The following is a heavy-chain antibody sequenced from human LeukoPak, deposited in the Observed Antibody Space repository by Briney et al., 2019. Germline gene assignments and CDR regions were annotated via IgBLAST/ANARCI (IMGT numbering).Heavy chain of an antibody. CDR3: ARVGKPGIQLWFEYYYYYYIDV. Sequence: GASVKVSCKASGYTFTSYGISWVRQAPGQGLEWMGWISAYNGNTNYAQKLQGRVTMTTDTSTSTAYMELRSLRSDDTAVYYCARVGKPGIQLWFEYYYYYYIDVWGKGTTVTVSS. CDR2: ISAYNGNT. CDR1: GYTFTSYG. J-gene: IGHJ6*03. V-gene: IGHV1-18*01. D-gene: IGHD5-18*01.